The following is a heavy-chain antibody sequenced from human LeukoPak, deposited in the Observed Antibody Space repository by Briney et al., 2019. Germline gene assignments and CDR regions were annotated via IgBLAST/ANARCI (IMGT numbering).Heavy chain of an antibody. CDR1: GYTFTGYY. CDR2: INPNSGGT. V-gene: IGHV1-2*02. Sequence: ASVKVSCKASGYTFTGYYMHWVRQAPGQGLEWMLWINPNSGGTNYAQKFQGRVTMTRDTSISTAYMELSRLRSDDTAVYYCARDRSSGWLVFDYWGQGTLVTVSS. CDR3: ARDRSSGWLVFDY. J-gene: IGHJ4*02. D-gene: IGHD6-19*01.